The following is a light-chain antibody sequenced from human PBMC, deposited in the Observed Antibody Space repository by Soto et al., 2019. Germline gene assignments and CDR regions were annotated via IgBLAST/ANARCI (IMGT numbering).Light chain of an antibody. CDR1: QSVASAY. CDR3: QQYASSRWT. J-gene: IGKJ1*01. CDR2: GSS. V-gene: IGKV3-20*01. Sequence: EIVLTQSPGTLSLSPGERATLSCRASQSVASAYLAWYQHKPGQAPRLLIYGSSSRAVGVPDRISGSGSGTGFTLPISTLEPEYLAVYYCQQYASSRWTFGQGTKVEAK.